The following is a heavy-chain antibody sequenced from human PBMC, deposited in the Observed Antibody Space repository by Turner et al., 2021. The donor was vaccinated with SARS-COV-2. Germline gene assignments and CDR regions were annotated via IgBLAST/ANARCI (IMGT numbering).Heavy chain of an antibody. Sequence: QVQLVQSGAEVKKPGASVKVSCKASGYTFASYGLSWVRQAPGQGLEWMGWISAYNGNTNYAQKLQGRVTMSTDTSTSTAYMELRSLRSDDTAVYYCARAYGSGSYGHYYGMDVWGQGTTVTVPS. V-gene: IGHV1-18*01. CDR2: ISAYNGNT. D-gene: IGHD3-10*01. CDR3: ARAYGSGSYGHYYGMDV. CDR1: GYTFASYG. J-gene: IGHJ6*02.